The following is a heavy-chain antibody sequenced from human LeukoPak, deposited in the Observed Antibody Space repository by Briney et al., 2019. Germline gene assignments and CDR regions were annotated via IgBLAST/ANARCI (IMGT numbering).Heavy chain of an antibody. J-gene: IGHJ2*01. CDR2: IYHSGST. V-gene: IGHV4-4*02. CDR3: ARGARYYDILTGYSGAWYFDL. CDR1: GGSISSSNW. Sequence: PSETLSLTCAVSGGSISSSNWWSWVRQPPGKGLEWIGEIYHSGSTNYNPSLKSRVTISVDKSKIQFSLKLSSVTAADTAVYYCARGARYYDILTGYSGAWYFDLWGRGTLVTVSS. D-gene: IGHD3-9*01.